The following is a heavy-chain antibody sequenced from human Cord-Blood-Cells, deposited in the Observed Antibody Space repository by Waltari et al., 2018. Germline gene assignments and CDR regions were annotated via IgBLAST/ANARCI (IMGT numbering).Heavy chain of an antibody. CDR3: ASNRLYYYDSSGYYY. J-gene: IGHJ4*02. V-gene: IGHV3-33*01. CDR2: IWYDGSNK. Sequence: VAVIWYDGSNKYYADSVKGRFTISRDNSKNTLYLQMNSLIAEDTAVYYCASNRLYYYDSSGYYYWGQGTLVTVSS. D-gene: IGHD3-22*01.